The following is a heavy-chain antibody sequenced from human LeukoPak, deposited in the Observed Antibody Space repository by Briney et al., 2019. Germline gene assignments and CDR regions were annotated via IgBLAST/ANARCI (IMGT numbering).Heavy chain of an antibody. D-gene: IGHD3-3*01. CDR3: ASRYYDFWSGYYTAPDY. V-gene: IGHV1-69*06. CDR2: ISPIFGTA. Sequence: SVKVSCKPSGGTFSSYAISWVRQAPGQGLEWMGGISPIFGTANYAQKFQARVTITADKSTSTAYMELSSLRSEDTAVYYCASRYYDFWSGYYTAPDYWGQGTLVTVSS. J-gene: IGHJ4*02. CDR1: GGTFSSYA.